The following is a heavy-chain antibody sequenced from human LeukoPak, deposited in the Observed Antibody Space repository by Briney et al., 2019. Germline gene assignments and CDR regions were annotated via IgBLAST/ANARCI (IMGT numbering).Heavy chain of an antibody. V-gene: IGHV3-53*01. CDR2: IYSGGST. CDR1: GFIVSSDY. Sequence: GGSLRLSGAVSGFIVSSDYMSWVRQAPGKGLEWVSPIYSGGSTYYADSVKGRFTISRANSKNTLYLQMNSLRAEHTAVYYCARHDWFDPWGRGTLVTVSS. J-gene: IGHJ5*02. CDR3: ARHDWFDP.